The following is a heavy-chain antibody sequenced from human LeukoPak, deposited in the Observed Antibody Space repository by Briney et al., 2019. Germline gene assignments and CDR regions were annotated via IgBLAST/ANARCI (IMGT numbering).Heavy chain of an antibody. D-gene: IGHD3-10*01. CDR2: IYSGGST. CDR3: ARHITMVRGVYFDY. J-gene: IGHJ4*02. V-gene: IGHV3-53*01. Sequence: GGSLRLSCAASGFTVSSNYMSWVRQAPGKGLEWVSVIYSGGSTYYADSVKGRFTISRDNSKNTLYLQMNSLRAEDTAVYYCARHITMVRGVYFDYWGQGTLVTVSS. CDR1: GFTVSSNY.